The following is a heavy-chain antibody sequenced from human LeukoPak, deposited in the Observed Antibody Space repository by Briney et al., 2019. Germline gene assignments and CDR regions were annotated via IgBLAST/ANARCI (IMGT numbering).Heavy chain of an antibody. V-gene: IGHV3-23*01. Sequence: PGGSLRLSCAASGFTCSSYSINWVRQAPGKGLEWVSAISGSGGSTYYADSVKGRFTISRDNSKNTLYLQMDSLRAEDTALYYCVSRYNSDPDYWGQVTLVTVSS. D-gene: IGHD2/OR15-2a*01. J-gene: IGHJ4*02. CDR3: VSRYNSDPDY. CDR2: ISGSGGST. CDR1: GFTCSSYS.